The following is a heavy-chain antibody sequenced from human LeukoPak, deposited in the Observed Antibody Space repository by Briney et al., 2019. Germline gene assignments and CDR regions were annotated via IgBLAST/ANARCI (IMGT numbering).Heavy chain of an antibody. V-gene: IGHV5-51*01. CDR2: IYPGDSDT. D-gene: IGHD6-19*01. CDR3: ARCIAVAGKNYFDY. Sequence: GESLKISXKASGYSFTNYWIGWVRQMPGKGLEWVAIIYPGDSDTIYSPSLQGQVTISADKSISTAYLQWSSLQASDTATYYCARCIAVAGKNYFDYWGQGTLVTVSS. J-gene: IGHJ4*02. CDR1: GYSFTNYW.